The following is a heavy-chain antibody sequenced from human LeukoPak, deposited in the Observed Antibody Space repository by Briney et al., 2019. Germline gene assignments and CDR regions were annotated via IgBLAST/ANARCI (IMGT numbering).Heavy chain of an antibody. Sequence: ASVKASCKASGGTFSSYAISWVRQAPGQGLEWVGGIIPIFGTANYAQKFQGRVTITADESTSTAYMELSSLRSEDTAVYYCARARSLWFGESGDYWGQGTLVTVSS. D-gene: IGHD3-10*01. CDR2: IIPIFGTA. CDR3: ARARSLWFGESGDY. V-gene: IGHV1-69*13. CDR1: GGTFSSYA. J-gene: IGHJ4*02.